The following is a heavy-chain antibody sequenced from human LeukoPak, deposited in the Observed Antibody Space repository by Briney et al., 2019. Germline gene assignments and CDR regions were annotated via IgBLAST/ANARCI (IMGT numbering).Heavy chain of an antibody. CDR3: ATTPGAYYYYHMDV. CDR2: ILGSGGGT. D-gene: IGHD3-10*01. V-gene: IGHV3-23*01. CDR1: GFTFSTYV. J-gene: IGHJ6*02. Sequence: PGGSLRLSCAASGFTFSTYVMTWVRQAPGKGLEWDSAILGSGGGTYYTDSVKGRFTISRDNSKNTLYLQMNSLRAEDTAVYYCATTPGAYYYYHMDVWGQGTTATVSS.